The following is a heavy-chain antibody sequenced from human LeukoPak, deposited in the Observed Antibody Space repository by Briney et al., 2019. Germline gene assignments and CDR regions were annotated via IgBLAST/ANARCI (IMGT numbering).Heavy chain of an antibody. CDR1: GFTVSSNY. J-gene: IGHJ5*02. CDR3: ASFYGSGSYRFDP. CDR2: IYSGGST. Sequence: GGSLRLSCAASGFTVSSNYMSWVRQAPGKGLEWVSVIYSGGSTHYVDSVKGRFTISRDNSKNTLYLQMNSLRAEDTAVYYCASFYGSGSYRFDPWGQGTLVTVSS. D-gene: IGHD3-10*01. V-gene: IGHV3-53*01.